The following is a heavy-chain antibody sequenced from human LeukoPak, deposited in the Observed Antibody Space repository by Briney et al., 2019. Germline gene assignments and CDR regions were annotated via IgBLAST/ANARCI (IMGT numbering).Heavy chain of an antibody. Sequence: SETLSLTCTVSGGSISSSTYYWAWIRQPPGKGLEWIGSVYYRGSTYDNPSLKSRVTISVDTSKNQFSLKLYSVTAADTAVYYCATDREYCSGGSCYSAWFAPWGQGPLVTVSS. CDR3: ATDREYCSGGSCYSAWFAP. CDR2: VYYRGST. D-gene: IGHD2-15*01. J-gene: IGHJ5*02. CDR1: GGSISSSTYY. V-gene: IGHV4-39*07.